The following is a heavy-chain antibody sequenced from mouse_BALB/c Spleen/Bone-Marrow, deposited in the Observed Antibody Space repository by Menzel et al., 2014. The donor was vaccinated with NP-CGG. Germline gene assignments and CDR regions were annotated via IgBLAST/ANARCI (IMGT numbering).Heavy chain of an antibody. CDR1: GFNIKDTY. CDR3: TTALLHYTSAIRY. J-gene: IGHJ4*01. V-gene: IGHV14-3*02. CDR2: IDPANGNT. Sequence: EVQLQESGAELGKSGASVKLSCRASGFNIKDTYMHWVKQRPDQGLEWIGRIDPANGNTKCDPKFQGKATITADTSSNTASLQLSSLTSYDTTLRPPTTALLHYTSAIRYWGQRYSLTVSS. D-gene: IGHD2-10*01.